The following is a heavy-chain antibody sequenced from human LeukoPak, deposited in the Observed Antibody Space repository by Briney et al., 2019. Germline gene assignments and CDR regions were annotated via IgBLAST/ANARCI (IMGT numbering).Heavy chain of an antibody. CDR3: ARRPTWHDAFDI. J-gene: IGHJ3*02. CDR2: IYSGGST. CDR1: GFTVSSNY. D-gene: IGHD3-16*01. Sequence: GGSLRLSCAASGFTVSSNYMSWVRQAPGKGLEWVSVIYSGGSTYYADSVKGRFTISRDNPKNTLYLQMNSLRAEDTAVYYCARRPTWHDAFDIWGQGTMVTVSS. V-gene: IGHV3-66*04.